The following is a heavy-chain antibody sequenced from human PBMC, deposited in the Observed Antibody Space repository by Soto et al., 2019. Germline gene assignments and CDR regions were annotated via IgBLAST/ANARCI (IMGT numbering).Heavy chain of an antibody. CDR2: ISGSGSST. CDR1: GFTLSNAW. D-gene: IGHD3-10*01. Sequence: GGSLRLSCAASGFTLSNAWMNWVRQAPGKGLEWVSAISGSGSSTYYADSVKGRFTISRDNSKNTLYLQMNSLRPEDTAVYYCAKEGALGLYYFDYWGQGTLVTVSS. J-gene: IGHJ4*02. V-gene: IGHV3-23*01. CDR3: AKEGALGLYYFDY.